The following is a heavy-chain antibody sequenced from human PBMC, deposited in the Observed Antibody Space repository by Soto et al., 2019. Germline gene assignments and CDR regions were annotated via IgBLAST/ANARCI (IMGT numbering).Heavy chain of an antibody. D-gene: IGHD2-15*01. J-gene: IGHJ4*02. Sequence: LSLTCTVSGGSISNYYWSWIRQPAGKGLEWIGRIYTGGSTNYNPSLKSRVTMSTDTSKNQFSLRLTSVTAADTAVYYCARASVGPPGGGSWIMPFDYWGQGALVTVSS. V-gene: IGHV4-4*07. CDR2: IYTGGST. CDR3: ARASVGPPGGGSWIMPFDY. CDR1: GGSISNYY.